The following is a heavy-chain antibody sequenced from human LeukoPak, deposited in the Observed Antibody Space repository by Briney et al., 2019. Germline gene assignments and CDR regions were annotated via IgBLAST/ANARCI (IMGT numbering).Heavy chain of an antibody. D-gene: IGHD3-10*01. Sequence: GASVKVSCKASGGTFSSYAISWVRQAPGQGLEWMGRIIPILGIANYAQKFQGRVTITADKSTSTAYMELSSLRSEDTAVYYCAGTMVRGVYYFDYWGQGTLVTVPS. CDR2: IIPILGIA. CDR3: AGTMVRGVYYFDY. V-gene: IGHV1-69*04. CDR1: GGTFSSYA. J-gene: IGHJ4*02.